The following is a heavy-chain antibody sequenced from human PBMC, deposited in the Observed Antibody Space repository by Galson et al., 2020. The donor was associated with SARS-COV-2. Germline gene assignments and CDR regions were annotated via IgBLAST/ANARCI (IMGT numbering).Heavy chain of an antibody. D-gene: IGHD4-17*01. CDR1: GGSISSGSYY. CDR2: IYTSGST. CDR3: ARGTTVTYYFDY. Sequence: ETSETLSLTCTVSGGSISSGSYYWSWIRQPAGKGLEWIGRIYTSGSTNYNPSLKSRVTISVDTSKNQYSLKLSSVTAADTAVYYCARGTTVTYYFDYWGQGTLVTVSS. J-gene: IGHJ4*02. V-gene: IGHV4-61*02.